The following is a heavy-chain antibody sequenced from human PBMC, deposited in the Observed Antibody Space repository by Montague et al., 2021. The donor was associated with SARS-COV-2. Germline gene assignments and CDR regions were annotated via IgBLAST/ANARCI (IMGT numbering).Heavy chain of an antibody. CDR3: ASQVAYLDYFDL. CDR2: IHHSGNT. CDR1: GRSISTDHY. D-gene: IGHD4-11*01. J-gene: IGHJ5*02. V-gene: IGHV4-38-2*02. Sequence: SETLSLTCTVSGRSISTDHYWGWIRQPPGKGLEWIGSIHHSGNTYYNPSLKSRLTISIDTSKNQFSLKLTSLTAADTAVYYCASQVAYLDYFDLWGQGTLVTVSS.